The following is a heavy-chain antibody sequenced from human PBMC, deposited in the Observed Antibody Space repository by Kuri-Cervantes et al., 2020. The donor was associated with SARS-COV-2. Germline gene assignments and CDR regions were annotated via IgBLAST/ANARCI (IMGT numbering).Heavy chain of an antibody. CDR3: ARETRDRKMGIDP. V-gene: IGHV1-69*13. Sequence: SVKVSCKASRGTFNTHIINWLRQAPGQGLEWMGGIRPVFGAPYYAQKFQGRVTIAADESTSTVHMELGSLNSEDTAIYYCARETRDRKMGIDPWGQGTLVTVSS. D-gene: IGHD2-21*01. CDR1: RGTFNTHI. CDR2: IRPVFGAP. J-gene: IGHJ5*02.